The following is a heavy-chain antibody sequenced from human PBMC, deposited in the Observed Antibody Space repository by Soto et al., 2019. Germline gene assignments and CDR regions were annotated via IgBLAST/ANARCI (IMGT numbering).Heavy chain of an antibody. V-gene: IGHV1-18*01. J-gene: IGHJ3*02. CDR2: ISAYNGNT. CDR3: AREDYYDSSGYHDAFDI. CDR1: GYTFTSYG. Sequence: ASVKVSCKASGYTFTSYGISWVRQAPGQGLEWMGWISAYNGNTNYAQKLQGRVTMTTDTSTSTAYMELRSLRSDDTAVYYCAREDYYDSSGYHDAFDIWGQGTMVTVSS. D-gene: IGHD3-22*01.